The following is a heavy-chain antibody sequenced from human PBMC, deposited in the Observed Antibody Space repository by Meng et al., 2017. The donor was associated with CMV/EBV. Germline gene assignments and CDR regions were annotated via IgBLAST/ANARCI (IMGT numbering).Heavy chain of an antibody. CDR3: TVRIAVAGTIDY. D-gene: IGHD6-19*01. CDR2: IRSKANSYAT. Sequence: GESLKISCAASGFTFSGSAMHWVRQASGKGLEWVGRIRSKANSYATAYAASVKGRFTISRDDSKNTAYLQMNSLKTEDTAVYYCTVRIAVAGTIDYWDQGTLVTVSS. CDR1: GFTFSGSA. V-gene: IGHV3-73*01. J-gene: IGHJ4*02.